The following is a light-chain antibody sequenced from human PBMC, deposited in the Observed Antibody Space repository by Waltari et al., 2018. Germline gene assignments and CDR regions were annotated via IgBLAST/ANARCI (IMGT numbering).Light chain of an antibody. CDR2: GAS. J-gene: IGKJ2*03. CDR1: QSISNNY. Sequence: EFVLTQSPDTLSLSPGERATLFCRASQSISNNYLAWYQQKPGQAPRLLIYGASSRATGIPDKFSASGSGTDFTLTISRLEPEDFAVYYCQQYGNSPAYGFGQGTKLEV. V-gene: IGKV3-20*01. CDR3: QQYGNSPAYG.